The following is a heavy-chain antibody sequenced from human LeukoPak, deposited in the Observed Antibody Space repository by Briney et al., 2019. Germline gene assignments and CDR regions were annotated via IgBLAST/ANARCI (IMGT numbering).Heavy chain of an antibody. Sequence: SVKVSCKASGGTFSSYAISWVRQAPGQGLEWMGGIIPIFGTANYAQKFQGRVTITTDESTSTAYMEPSRLRSEDTAVYYCARGKAARWSPLGFDYWGQGTLVTVSS. CDR1: GGTFSSYA. V-gene: IGHV1-69*05. CDR2: IIPIFGTA. D-gene: IGHD6-6*01. CDR3: ARGKAARWSPLGFDY. J-gene: IGHJ4*02.